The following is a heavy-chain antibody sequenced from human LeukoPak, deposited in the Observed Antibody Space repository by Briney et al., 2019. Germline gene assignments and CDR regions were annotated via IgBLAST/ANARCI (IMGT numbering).Heavy chain of an antibody. J-gene: IGHJ4*02. CDR1: GFTFSSYA. Sequence: GGSLILSCAASGFTFSSYAMHWVRQAPGKGLEWVAVISYDGSNKYYADSVKGRFTISRDNSKNTLYLQMNSLRAEDTAVYYCARDGTASGKFDYWGQRTLVTVSS. CDR3: ARDGTASGKFDY. V-gene: IGHV3-30*04. D-gene: IGHD1-7*01. CDR2: ISYDGSNK.